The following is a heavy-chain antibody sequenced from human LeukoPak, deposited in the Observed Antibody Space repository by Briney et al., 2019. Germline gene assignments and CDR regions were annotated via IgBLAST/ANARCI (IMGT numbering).Heavy chain of an antibody. V-gene: IGHV1-18*01. D-gene: IGHD3-3*01. CDR1: GYTFTSYG. CDR3: ARDAEVAEAHVLRFLEWLSTRENWFDP. Sequence: ASVKVSCKASGYTFTSYGISWVRQAPGQGLEWMGWISAYNGNTNYAQKLQGRVTMTTDTSTSTAYMELRSLRSDGTAVYYCARDAEVAEAHVLRFLEWLSTRENWFDPWGQGTLVTVSS. J-gene: IGHJ5*02. CDR2: ISAYNGNT.